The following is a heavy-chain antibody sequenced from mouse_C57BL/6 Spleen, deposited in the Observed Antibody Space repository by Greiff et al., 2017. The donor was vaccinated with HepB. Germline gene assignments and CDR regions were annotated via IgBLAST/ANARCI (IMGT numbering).Heavy chain of an antibody. CDR3: ARGGSSSYYWYFDV. CDR1: GYSITSGYY. D-gene: IGHD1-1*01. V-gene: IGHV3-6*01. J-gene: IGHJ1*03. Sequence: ESGPGLVKPSQSLSLTCSVTGYSITSGYYWNWIRQFPGNKLEWMGYISYDGSNNYNPSLKNRISITRDTSKNQFFLKLNSVTTEDTATYYCARGGSSSYYWYFDVWGTGTTVTVSS. CDR2: ISYDGSN.